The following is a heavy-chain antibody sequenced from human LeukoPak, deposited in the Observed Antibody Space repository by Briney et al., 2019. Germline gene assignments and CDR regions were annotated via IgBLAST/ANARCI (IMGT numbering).Heavy chain of an antibody. CDR1: GFTFSSYA. J-gene: IGHJ4*02. D-gene: IGHD3-10*01. Sequence: PGGSLRLSCAASGFTFSSYAMHWVRQAPGKGLEWVAVISYDGSNKYYADSVKGRFTISRDNSKNTLYLQMNSLRAEDTAVYYCARVPPKLLWFGELGYYFDYWGQGTLVTVSS. CDR2: ISYDGSNK. CDR3: ARVPPKLLWFGELGYYFDY. V-gene: IGHV3-30-3*01.